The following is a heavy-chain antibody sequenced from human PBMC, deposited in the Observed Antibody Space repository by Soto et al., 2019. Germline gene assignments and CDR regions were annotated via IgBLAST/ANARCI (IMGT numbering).Heavy chain of an antibody. D-gene: IGHD3-22*01. CDR1: GGTFSSYA. CDR2: IIPIFGTA. CDR3: ARDRPRYYYDSSGYYPDAFDI. J-gene: IGHJ3*02. V-gene: IGHV1-69*13. Sequence: SVKVSCKASGGTFSSYAISWVRQAPGQGLEWMGGIIPIFGTANYAQKFQGRVTITADESTSTAYMELSSLRSEDTAVYYCARDRPRYYYDSSGYYPDAFDIWGQGTMVTVSS.